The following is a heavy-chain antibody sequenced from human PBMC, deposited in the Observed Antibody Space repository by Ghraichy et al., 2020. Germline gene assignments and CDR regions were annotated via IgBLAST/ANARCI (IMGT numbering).Heavy chain of an antibody. CDR2: INPNSGGT. CDR1: GYTFTGYY. J-gene: IGHJ3*02. V-gene: IGHV1-2*02. Sequence: ASVKVSCKASGYTFTGYYMHWVRQAPGQGLEWMGWINPNSGGTNYAQKFQGRVTMTRDTSISTAYMELSRLRSDDTAVYYCARDLSSGWLDAFDIWGQGTMVTVSS. D-gene: IGHD6-19*01. CDR3: ARDLSSGWLDAFDI.